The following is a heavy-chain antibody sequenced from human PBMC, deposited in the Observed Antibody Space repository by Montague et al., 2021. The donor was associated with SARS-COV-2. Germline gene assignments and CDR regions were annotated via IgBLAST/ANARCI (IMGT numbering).Heavy chain of an antibody. J-gene: IGHJ4*02. CDR2: IYASGST. Sequence: SETLSLTCNVSGASIRSDSYYWSCVRQPPGKGLEWIGVIYASGSTYYNPYLQSRVTISVDTSQNHVSLRLSSVTAADTAVYFCARRVATAGLFDYWGQGTLVTVSS. D-gene: IGHD6-13*01. CDR1: GASIRSDSYY. V-gene: IGHV4-39*02. CDR3: ARRVATAGLFDY.